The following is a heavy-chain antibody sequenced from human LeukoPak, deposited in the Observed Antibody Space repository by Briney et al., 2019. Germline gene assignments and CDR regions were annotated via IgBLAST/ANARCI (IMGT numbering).Heavy chain of an antibody. J-gene: IGHJ4*02. D-gene: IGHD3-22*01. CDR3: ARRSYYDSSGYAWSY. Sequence: GGSLRLSCAASGFTVSSNYMSWVRQAPGKGLEWVSVIYSGGSTYYADSVKGRFTISRDNPKNTLYLQMNSLRAEDTAVYYCARRSYYDSSGYAWSYWGQGTLVTVSS. V-gene: IGHV3-53*01. CDR1: GFTVSSNY. CDR2: IYSGGST.